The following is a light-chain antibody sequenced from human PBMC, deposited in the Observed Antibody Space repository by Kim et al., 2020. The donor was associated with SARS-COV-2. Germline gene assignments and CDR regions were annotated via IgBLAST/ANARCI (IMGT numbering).Light chain of an antibody. CDR3: QSFDTSNQI. J-gene: IGLJ2*01. V-gene: IGLV6-57*04. CDR2: GDY. CDR1: SGSIASNS. Sequence: NFMLTQPHSVSESPGKTVTISCTRSSGSIASNSVQWYQQRPGSAPTTMIYGDYQRPSGVPDRFSGSIDRSSNSASLTISGLKTEDEADYYCQSFDTSNQIFGGGTQLTVL.